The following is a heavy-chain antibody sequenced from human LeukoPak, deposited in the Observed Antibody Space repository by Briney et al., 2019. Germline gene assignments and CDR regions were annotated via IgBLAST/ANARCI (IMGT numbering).Heavy chain of an antibody. Sequence: SETLSLTCTLSRGSIMTTHWWSWVRQPPGKGLEWIGEIYHTGTTNYSPSLKSRLTISVDQSSNQFSLKLSSVTAADTAVYYCARGLVRYYDFWSGSGRGFDPWGQGTLVTVSS. CDR3: ARGLVRYYDFWSGSGRGFDP. CDR2: IYHTGTT. V-gene: IGHV4-4*02. J-gene: IGHJ5*02. CDR1: RGSIMTTHW. D-gene: IGHD3-3*01.